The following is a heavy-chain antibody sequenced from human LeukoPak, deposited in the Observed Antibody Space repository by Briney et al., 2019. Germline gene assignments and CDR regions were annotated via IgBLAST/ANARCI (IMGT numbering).Heavy chain of an antibody. CDR3: ARQGYSSSSYRIDY. V-gene: IGHV4-39*01. D-gene: IGHD6-13*01. J-gene: IGHJ4*02. CDR2: IYYSGST. CDR1: GGSISSSSYY. Sequence: SETLSLTCTVSGGSISSSSYYWGWIRQPPGKGLEWSGSIYYSGSTYYNPSLKSRVTISVDTSKNQFSLKLSSVTAADTAVYYCARQGYSSSSYRIDYWGQGTLVTVSS.